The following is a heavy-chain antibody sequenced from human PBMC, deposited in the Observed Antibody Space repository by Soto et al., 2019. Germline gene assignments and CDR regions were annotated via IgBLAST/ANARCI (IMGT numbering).Heavy chain of an antibody. CDR2: ITSSGRA. CDR3: ASFSTLGKDYGVDV. J-gene: IGHJ6*02. Sequence: QVQLQESGPGLVKPSQTLSLTCSVSGVSITSSDSYCSLIRQPPGKGLEWIGYITSSGRAYYKPSLKSRVSISIDTSKIQFALRLTSVTVADTAVYFCASFSTLGKDYGVDVWGQGTTVTVSS. D-gene: IGHD3-10*01. CDR1: GVSITSSDSY. V-gene: IGHV4-30-4*01.